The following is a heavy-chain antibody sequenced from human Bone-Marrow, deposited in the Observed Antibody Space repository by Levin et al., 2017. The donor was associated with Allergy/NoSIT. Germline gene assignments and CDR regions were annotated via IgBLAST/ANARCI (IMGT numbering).Heavy chain of an antibody. CDR2: IKEDGSEK. D-gene: IGHD5-24*01. CDR1: GFTFSNSW. V-gene: IGHV3-7*01. J-gene: IGHJ5*02. Sequence: GESLKISCAASGFTFSNSWMSWVRQAPGKGLEWVANIKEDGSEKYYVDSVKGRFTISRDNAKNSLCVQMNSLRAEDTAVYYCARDQFRRATIGARWFDPWGQGTLVTVSS. CDR3: ARDQFRRATIGARWFDP.